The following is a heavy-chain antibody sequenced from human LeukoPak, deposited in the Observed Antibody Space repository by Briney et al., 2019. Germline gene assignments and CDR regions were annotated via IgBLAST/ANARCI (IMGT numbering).Heavy chain of an antibody. CDR3: ARDTAMVIDY. CDR2: IYYSGST. D-gene: IGHD5-18*01. J-gene: IGHJ4*02. V-gene: IGHV4-39*07. CDR1: GFTFSSYW. Sequence: GSLRLSCAASGFTFSSYWMSWVRQAPGKGLEWIGSIYYSGSTYYNPSLKSRVTISVDTSKNQFSLKLSSVTAADTAVYYCARDTAMVIDYWGQGTLVTVSS.